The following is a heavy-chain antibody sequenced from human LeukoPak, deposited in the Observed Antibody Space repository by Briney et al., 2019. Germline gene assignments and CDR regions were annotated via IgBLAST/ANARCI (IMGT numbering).Heavy chain of an antibody. Sequence: GGSLRLSCAASGFTFRSYGIHWVRQAPGKGLEWVAFIRYDGSNKYYADSVKGRFTISRDNPKNTVYLQMNSLRAEDTAVYYCARDQVVRGVTIYYYYYMDVWGKGTTVTISS. CDR1: GFTFRSYG. D-gene: IGHD3-10*01. V-gene: IGHV3-30*02. J-gene: IGHJ6*03. CDR2: IRYDGSNK. CDR3: ARDQVVRGVTIYYYYYMDV.